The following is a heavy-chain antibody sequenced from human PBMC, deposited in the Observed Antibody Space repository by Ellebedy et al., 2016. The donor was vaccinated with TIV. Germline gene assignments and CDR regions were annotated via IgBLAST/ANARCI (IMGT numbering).Heavy chain of an antibody. V-gene: IGHV3-23*01. D-gene: IGHD1-7*01. J-gene: IGHJ4*02. CDR2: ISGSGGGT. CDR1: GFTFSSYG. Sequence: GESLKISCAASGFTFSSYGMHWVRQAPGKGLEWVSAISGSGGGTYYADSVKGRFTISRDDSKNTLYLQMNSLRAEDTAVYYCAKRLELRRVPDYWGQGTLVTVSS. CDR3: AKRLELRRVPDY.